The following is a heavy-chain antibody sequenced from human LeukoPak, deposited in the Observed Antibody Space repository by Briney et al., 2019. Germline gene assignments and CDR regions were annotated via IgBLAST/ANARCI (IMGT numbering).Heavy chain of an antibody. CDR3: ARDGFAVGGAFDI. Sequence: GTLSLTCAVSGGSISSSNWWSWVRQPPGKGLEWIGEIYHSGSTNYNPSLKSRVTISVDRSKNQFSLKLSSVTAADTAVYYCARDGFAVGGAFDIWGQGTMVTVSS. D-gene: IGHD3-3*01. CDR2: IYHSGST. CDR1: GGSISSSNW. V-gene: IGHV4-4*02. J-gene: IGHJ3*02.